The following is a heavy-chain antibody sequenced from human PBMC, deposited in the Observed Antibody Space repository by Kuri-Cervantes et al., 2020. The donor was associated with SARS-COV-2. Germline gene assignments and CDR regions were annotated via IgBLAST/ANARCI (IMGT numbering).Heavy chain of an antibody. D-gene: IGHD4-23*01. CDR2: IKSKTDGGTT. J-gene: IGHJ4*02. CDR3: ATPAPEYGGNCGGWVF. CDR1: GFTFSNAW. V-gene: IGHV3-15*01. Sequence: GESLKISWAASGFTFSNAWMSWVRQAPGKGLEWVGRIKSKTDGGTTDYAPPVKGRFTISRDDSNSIAYLQMNSLRAEATVVYYCATPAPEYGGNCGGWVFWGQGTLVTVSS.